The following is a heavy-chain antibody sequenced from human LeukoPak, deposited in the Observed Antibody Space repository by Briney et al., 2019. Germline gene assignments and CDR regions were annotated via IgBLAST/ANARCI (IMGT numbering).Heavy chain of an antibody. D-gene: IGHD6-19*01. CDR1: GYTFTSYG. CDR3: ARSQRVFGGVRWLVPAHVDY. Sequence: ASVKVSCKASGYTFTSYGISWVRQAPGQGLEWMGWISAYNGNTNYAQKFQGRVTMTRDTSTSTVYMELSSLRSEDTAVYYCARSQRVFGGVRWLVPAHVDYWGQGTLVTVSS. CDR2: ISAYNGNT. V-gene: IGHV1-18*01. J-gene: IGHJ4*02.